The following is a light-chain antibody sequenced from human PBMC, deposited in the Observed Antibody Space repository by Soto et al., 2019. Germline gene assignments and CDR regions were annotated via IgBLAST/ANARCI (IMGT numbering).Light chain of an antibody. Sequence: IQITECPSCLAASVGDRVTSTCRASQSIRNDLGWYQQKPGKAPKRLIYVASSLQSGVPSRFSGSGSGTEFTLTISSLQPEDFATYYCQQANSFPLAFGGGTNVDI. J-gene: IGKJ4*01. CDR3: QQANSFPLA. CDR1: QSIRND. V-gene: IGKV1-17*01. CDR2: VAS.